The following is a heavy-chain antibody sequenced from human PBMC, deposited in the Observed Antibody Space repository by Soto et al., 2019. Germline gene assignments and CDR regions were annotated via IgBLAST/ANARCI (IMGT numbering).Heavy chain of an antibody. Sequence: PGGSLRLSGAASGFSFSSYAMKWVRQAPGKGLEWVSLIGESGTPTYYADSVKGRFTISRDNSGNTLFLEMYSLRAEDTAVYYCARYIPGVRYYGMEVWGQGTTVTVSS. V-gene: IGHV3-23*01. CDR2: IGESGTPT. D-gene: IGHD2-2*01. CDR1: GFSFSSYA. J-gene: IGHJ6*02. CDR3: ARYIPGVRYYGMEV.